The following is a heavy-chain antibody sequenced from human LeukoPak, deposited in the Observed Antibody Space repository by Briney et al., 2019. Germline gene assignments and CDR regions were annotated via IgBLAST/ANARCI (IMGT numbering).Heavy chain of an antibody. CDR2: IYYSANA. D-gene: IGHD2-2*01. V-gene: IGHV4-39*07. CDR3: AREGPYCSSTSCYAADY. J-gene: IGHJ4*02. Sequence: PSETLSLTCSVSGDSITSAGYYWGWIRQPPGKGLEWIGSIYYSANAYYNPSLKSRVTISVDASKNQFSLNLNSVAAADTAVYYCAREGPYCSSTSCYAADYWGQGTLVTVSS. CDR1: GDSITSAGYY.